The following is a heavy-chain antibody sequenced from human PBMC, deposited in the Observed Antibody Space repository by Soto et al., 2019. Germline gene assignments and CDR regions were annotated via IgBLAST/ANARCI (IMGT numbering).Heavy chain of an antibody. V-gene: IGHV4-59*01. Sequence: SETLSLTCTVSGGSISSYYWSWIRQPPGKGLEWIGYIYYSGSTNYNPSLKSRVTISVDTSKNQFSLKLSSVTAADTAVYCCARATIFGVVPNWFDPRGQGTLVTVSS. D-gene: IGHD3-3*01. CDR3: ARATIFGVVPNWFDP. CDR2: IYYSGST. CDR1: GGSISSYY. J-gene: IGHJ5*02.